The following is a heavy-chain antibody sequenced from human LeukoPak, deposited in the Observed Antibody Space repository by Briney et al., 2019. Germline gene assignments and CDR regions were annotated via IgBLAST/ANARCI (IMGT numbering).Heavy chain of an antibody. CDR1: GFTFSNYN. V-gene: IGHV3-48*04. Sequence: GGSLRLSCAASGFTFSNYNMNWVRQAPGKGLEWVSYISGSSSTINYADSVKGRFTISRDNAKNSLYLQMKSLRAEDTAVYYCARDNHIGFGPIAYCGGDCYSDAFDIWGQGTMVTVSS. CDR2: ISGSSSTI. D-gene: IGHD2-21*01. J-gene: IGHJ3*02. CDR3: ARDNHIGFGPIAYCGGDCYSDAFDI.